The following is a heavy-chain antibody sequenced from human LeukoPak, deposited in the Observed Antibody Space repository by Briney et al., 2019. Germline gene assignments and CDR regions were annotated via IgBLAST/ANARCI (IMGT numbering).Heavy chain of an antibody. CDR3: AKDLGVYCSTPSCPADY. J-gene: IGHJ4*02. CDR2: ISSGGSTI. CDR1: GFTFSSYE. V-gene: IGHV3-48*03. D-gene: IGHD2-2*01. Sequence: GGSLRLSCAASGFTFSSYEMNWVRQAPGKGLEWVSYISSGGSTIYYADSVKGRFTISRDNAKNSLFLQMNSLRADDTAVYYCAKDLGVYCSTPSCPADYWGQGTLVTVSS.